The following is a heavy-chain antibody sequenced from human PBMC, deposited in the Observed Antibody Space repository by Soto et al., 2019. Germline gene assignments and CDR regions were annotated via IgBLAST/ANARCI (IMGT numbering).Heavy chain of an antibody. Sequence: ASVKVSCKASGYAFSHYGISWVRLAPGQGLGWMGWIGVYNGKTNYAQKLQGRVTMTTDTSTSTAYMELRSLRSDDTAVYYCARDLDGSGSYYTDFWGQGTLVTVYS. D-gene: IGHD3-10*01. CDR2: IGVYNGKT. V-gene: IGHV1-18*01. J-gene: IGHJ4*02. CDR1: GYAFSHYG. CDR3: ARDLDGSGSYYTDF.